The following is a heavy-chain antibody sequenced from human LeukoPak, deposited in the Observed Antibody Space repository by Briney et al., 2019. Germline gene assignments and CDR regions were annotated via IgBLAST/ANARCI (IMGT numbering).Heavy chain of an antibody. CDR3: ARVTDSSSWVIAY. CDR1: GFTFSSYG. Sequence: GRSLRLSCAASGFTFSSYGMQWVRRAPGKGLEWVSYISSSGSTIYYADSVRGRFTISRDNAKNTLYLQMNSLRADDTAVYYCARVTDSSSWVIAYWGQGTLVTVSS. D-gene: IGHD6-13*01. J-gene: IGHJ4*02. CDR2: ISSSGSTI. V-gene: IGHV3-48*04.